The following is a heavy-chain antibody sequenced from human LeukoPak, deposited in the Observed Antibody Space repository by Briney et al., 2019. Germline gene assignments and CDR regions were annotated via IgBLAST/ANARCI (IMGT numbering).Heavy chain of an antibody. CDR3: ARLALSEYYFDY. Sequence: GGSLRLSCAASGFTFSSYSMTWVRQAPGKGLEWVSSISSSSSYIYYADSVKGRFTISRDNAKNSLYLQMNSLRAEDTAVYYCARLALSEYYFDYWGQGTLVTVSS. CDR1: GFTFSSYS. D-gene: IGHD5-12*01. CDR2: ISSSSSYI. J-gene: IGHJ4*02. V-gene: IGHV3-21*01.